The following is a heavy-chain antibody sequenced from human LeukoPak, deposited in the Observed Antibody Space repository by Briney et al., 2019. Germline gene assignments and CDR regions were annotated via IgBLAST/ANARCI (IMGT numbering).Heavy chain of an antibody. Sequence: ASVKVSCKASGYTFTDYYMHWVRQAPGQGLEWMGWINPNSGGTNYAQKFQGWVTMTRDTSISTAYMELSRLRSDDTAVYYCARDLSSPLAGYYYGSGSTWFDPWGQGTLVTVSS. D-gene: IGHD3-10*01. CDR3: ARDLSSPLAGYYYGSGSTWFDP. V-gene: IGHV1-2*04. CDR1: GYTFTDYY. CDR2: INPNSGGT. J-gene: IGHJ5*02.